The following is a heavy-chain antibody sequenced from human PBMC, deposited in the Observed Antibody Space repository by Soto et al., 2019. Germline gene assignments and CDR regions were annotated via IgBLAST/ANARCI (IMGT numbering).Heavy chain of an antibody. V-gene: IGHV3-23*01. CDR2: ISDNGIKT. CDR1: GSTFSDYA. J-gene: IGHJ5*02. D-gene: IGHD6-19*01. CDR3: ASRRGSSGWYRWFDP. Sequence: EVQLLESGGGLVQPGGSLRLSCAGSGSTFSDYAMNWVRQAPGKGLEWVSVISDNGIKTYYADSVKGRFTISRDKSKNTLYLQMNSLRAEDTAVYYCASRRGSSGWYRWFDPWGQGTLVTVSS.